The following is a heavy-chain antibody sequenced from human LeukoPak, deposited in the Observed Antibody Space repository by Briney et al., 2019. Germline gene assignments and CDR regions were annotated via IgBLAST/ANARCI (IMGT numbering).Heavy chain of an antibody. V-gene: IGHV1-8*01. CDR1: GYTFTSYD. J-gene: IGHJ5*02. CDR3: ARLGSRIEQEANWFDP. D-gene: IGHD1/OR15-1a*01. CDR2: MNPNSGNT. Sequence: GASVEVSCKASGYTFTSYDINWVRQATGQGLEWMGWMNPNSGNTGYAQKFQGRVTMTRNTSISTAYMELSSLRSEDTAVYYCARLGSRIEQEANWFDPWGQGTLVTVSS.